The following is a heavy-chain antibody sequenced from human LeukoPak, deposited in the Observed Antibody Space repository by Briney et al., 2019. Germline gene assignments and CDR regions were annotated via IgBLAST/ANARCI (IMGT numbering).Heavy chain of an antibody. V-gene: IGHV1-69*13. D-gene: IGHD2-21*02. CDR3: ARDPMQEYCGGDCYSP. J-gene: IGHJ5*02. Sequence: GASVKVSCKASGGTFSSYAISWVRQAPGQGLEWMGGIIPIFGTANYAQKFQGRVTITADESTSTAYMELSSLRSEDTAVYYCARDPMQEYCGGDCYSPWGQGTLVTVSS. CDR1: GGTFSSYA. CDR2: IIPIFGTA.